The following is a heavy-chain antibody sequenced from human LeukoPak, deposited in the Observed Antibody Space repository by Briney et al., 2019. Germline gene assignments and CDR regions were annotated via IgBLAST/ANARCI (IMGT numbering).Heavy chain of an antibody. Sequence: PGRSLRLSCAASGFTFSSYNMHWVRQAPGMGLQWVAVISYDGSYKYYSDSVKGRFTISRDNSKSTLYLQMNSLRAEDTAIYFCTKEYDYSGYLGQGRGYFDYWGQGTLVTVSS. D-gene: IGHD3-22*01. J-gene: IGHJ4*02. V-gene: IGHV3-30*18. CDR2: ISYDGSYK. CDR3: TKEYDYSGYLGQGRGYFDY. CDR1: GFTFSSYN.